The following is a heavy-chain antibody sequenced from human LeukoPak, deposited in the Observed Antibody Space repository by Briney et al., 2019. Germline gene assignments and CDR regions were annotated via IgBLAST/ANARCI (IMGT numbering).Heavy chain of an antibody. V-gene: IGHV3-30*04. CDR2: ISYDGSNK. Sequence: GRSLRLSCAASGFTFSSYAMHWVRQAPGKGLEWVAVISYDGSNKYYSDSVKGRFTISRDNSKNTLYLQLNSLRSEDTAVYSCARDTSIVDPAGYMDVWGKGTTVTVSS. CDR1: GFTFSSYA. CDR3: ARDTSIVDPAGYMDV. D-gene: IGHD6-6*01. J-gene: IGHJ6*03.